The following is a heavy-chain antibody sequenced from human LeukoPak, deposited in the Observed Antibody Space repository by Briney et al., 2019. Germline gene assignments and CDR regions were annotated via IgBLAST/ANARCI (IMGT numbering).Heavy chain of an antibody. V-gene: IGHV4-59*01. D-gene: IGHD3-10*01. CDR2: IYYSGST. Sequence: SETLSLTCTVSGGSISSYYWSWIRQPPGKGLEWIGYIYYSGSTNYNPSLKSRVTVSVDTSKNQFSLKLSSVTAADTAVYYCARGVLSYYYGSGSHYMDVWGKGTTVTVSS. CDR1: GGSISSYY. J-gene: IGHJ6*03. CDR3: ARGVLSYYYGSGSHYMDV.